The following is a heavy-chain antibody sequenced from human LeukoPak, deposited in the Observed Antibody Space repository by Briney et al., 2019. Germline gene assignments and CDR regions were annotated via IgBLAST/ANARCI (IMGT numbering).Heavy chain of an antibody. V-gene: IGHV1-46*01. D-gene: IGHD5-18*01. CDR1: VYTFTSYY. CDR2: INPSGGST. CDR3: ALPFRGYTYGSSGGGADY. J-gene: IGHJ4*02. Sequence: GASVKVSCKSSVYTFTSYYIHWVRQAPGQGLEWMGVINPSGGSTTYAQKFQGRVTVTGDTSTSTVYMELSSLRFEDTAVYYCALPFRGYTYGSSGGGADYWGQGTLVTVSS.